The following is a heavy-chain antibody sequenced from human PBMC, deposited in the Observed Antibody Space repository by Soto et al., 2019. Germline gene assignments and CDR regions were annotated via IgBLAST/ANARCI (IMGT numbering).Heavy chain of an antibody. Sequence: RASVKVSCKASGYTFTSYYIHWVRQAPGQGLEWMGIFNPTGDTASYAQKLQGRVTMTRDTSTGTAYMELGSLRSEDTAVYYCARGGRIVDTGIGYYYHHAMDVWGQGTTVTVSS. D-gene: IGHD5-18*01. CDR2: FNPTGDTA. J-gene: IGHJ6*02. V-gene: IGHV1-46*01. CDR1: GYTFTSYY. CDR3: ARGGRIVDTGIGYYYHHAMDV.